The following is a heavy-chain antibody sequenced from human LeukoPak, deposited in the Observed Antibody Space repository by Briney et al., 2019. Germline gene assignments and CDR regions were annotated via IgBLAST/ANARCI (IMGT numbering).Heavy chain of an antibody. J-gene: IGHJ4*02. Sequence: PGGSLRLSCAASGFTFSNYWMSWVRQAPGKGLEWVASVKQDESEKYYVDSVKGRFTISRDKAKNSLYLQMNSLRAEDTAVYYCVRARYSADSYYFDYWGQGTLVTYSS. CDR3: VRARYSADSYYFDY. CDR1: GFTFSNYW. CDR2: VKQDESEK. D-gene: IGHD5-18*01. V-gene: IGHV3-7*03.